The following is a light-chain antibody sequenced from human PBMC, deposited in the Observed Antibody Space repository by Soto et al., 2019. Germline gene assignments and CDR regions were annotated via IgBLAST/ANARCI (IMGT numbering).Light chain of an antibody. Sequence: DIQLTQSPSSLSASVGDRVTITCRASQAISSYLAWYQQKPGKVPELLIYATSTLQSGAPSRFSGSESGTDFTLTISSLQAEDVATYYCQKYNHAPTFGGGTKVEIK. CDR3: QKYNHAPT. CDR1: QAISSY. CDR2: ATS. V-gene: IGKV1-27*01. J-gene: IGKJ4*01.